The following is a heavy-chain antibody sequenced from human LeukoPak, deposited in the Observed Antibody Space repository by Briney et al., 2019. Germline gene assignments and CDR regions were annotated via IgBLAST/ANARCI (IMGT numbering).Heavy chain of an antibody. CDR3: AREPMGLRLGELSLEDI. D-gene: IGHD3-16*02. V-gene: IGHV3-11*04. CDR2: ISSSGYTI. Sequence: GGSLRLSCAASGFTFSDSYMSWIRQAPGKGLEWISYISSSGYTIYYADSVKGRFTISRDNAKNSLYLQMNSLRAEDTAVYYCAREPMGLRLGELSLEDIWGQGTLVTVSS. J-gene: IGHJ4*02. CDR1: GFTFSDSY.